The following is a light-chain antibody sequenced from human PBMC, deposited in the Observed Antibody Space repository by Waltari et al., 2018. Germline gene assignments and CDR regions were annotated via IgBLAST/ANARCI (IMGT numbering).Light chain of an antibody. V-gene: IGKV4-1*01. CDR3: QQYYSTPYT. Sequence: DIVMTQSPASLAVSLCERATINCKSSQSVLYSSNNKNYLAWYQQKPGQPPKLLIYWASTRESGVPDRFRGSGSGTDFTLTISSLQAEDVAVYYCQQYYSTPYTFGQGTKLEIK. J-gene: IGKJ2*01. CDR2: WAS. CDR1: QSVLYSSNNKNY.